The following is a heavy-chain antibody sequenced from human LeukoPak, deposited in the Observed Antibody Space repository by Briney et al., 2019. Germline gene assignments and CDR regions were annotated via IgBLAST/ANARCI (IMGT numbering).Heavy chain of an antibody. D-gene: IGHD1-7*01. CDR2: ISGSGGST. Sequence: PGGSLRLSCAASGFTFSSYAMSWVRQAPGKGLEWVSAISGSGGSTYYADSVKGRFTISRDNSKNTLYLQMSSLRAEDTAVYYCAKARLELPYFGMDVWGQGTTVTVSS. V-gene: IGHV3-23*01. CDR1: GFTFSSYA. J-gene: IGHJ6*02. CDR3: AKARLELPYFGMDV.